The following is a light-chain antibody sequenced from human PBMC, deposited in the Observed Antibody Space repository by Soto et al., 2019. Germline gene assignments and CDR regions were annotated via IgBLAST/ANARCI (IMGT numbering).Light chain of an antibody. V-gene: IGKV1-5*01. Sequence: DIQMTQSPSTLSASVGDRVTITCRASQSISSWLAWYQQKPGKAPKLLIYDASSLESGVPSRFSGSGSGTEFTRTISSLQPDDFATDYCQQYNSYSWTCGQGTKVEIK. CDR3: QQYNSYSWT. CDR2: DAS. J-gene: IGKJ1*01. CDR1: QSISSW.